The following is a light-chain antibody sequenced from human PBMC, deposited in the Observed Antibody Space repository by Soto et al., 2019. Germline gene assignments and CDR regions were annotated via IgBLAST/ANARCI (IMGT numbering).Light chain of an antibody. Sequence: EIVLTQSPGTLSLSPGERATLSCRASQSVSSSYLAWYQQKPGQAPRLLIYGASSRATGIPDRFSGSGSGTDFTLTISRLEPEDFAVYYCQQYDSSPVMYTFGQGTKLEIK. CDR2: GAS. CDR1: QSVSSSY. V-gene: IGKV3-20*01. J-gene: IGKJ2*01. CDR3: QQYDSSPVMYT.